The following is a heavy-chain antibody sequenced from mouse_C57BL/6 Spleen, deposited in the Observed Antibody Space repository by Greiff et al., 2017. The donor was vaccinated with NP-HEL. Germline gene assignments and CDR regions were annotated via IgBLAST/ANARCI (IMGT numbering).Heavy chain of an antibody. CDR3: ARDPYDSWYFDV. CDR1: GFTFSDYY. Sequence: EVQVVESEGGLVQPGSSMKLSCTASGFTFSDYYMAWVRQVPEKGLEWVANINYDGSSTYYLDSLKSRFIISRDNAKNILYLQMSSLKSEDTATYYCARDPYDSWYFDVWGTGTTVTVSS. V-gene: IGHV5-16*01. J-gene: IGHJ1*03. CDR2: INYDGSST. D-gene: IGHD2-4*01.